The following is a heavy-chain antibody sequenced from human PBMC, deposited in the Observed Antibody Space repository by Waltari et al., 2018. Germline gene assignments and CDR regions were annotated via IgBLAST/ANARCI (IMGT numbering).Heavy chain of an antibody. Sequence: EVQLLESGGGLVQPGGSLRLSCAASGFTFSSYAMSWVRQAPGKGLEWVSVIYSGGSTYYADSVKGRFTISRDNSKNTLYLQMNSLRAEDTAVYYCAKDRDFYNWNFFDYWGQGTLVTVSS. CDR2: IYSGGST. CDR3: AKDRDFYNWNFFDY. V-gene: IGHV3-23*03. J-gene: IGHJ4*02. D-gene: IGHD1-7*01. CDR1: GFTFSSYA.